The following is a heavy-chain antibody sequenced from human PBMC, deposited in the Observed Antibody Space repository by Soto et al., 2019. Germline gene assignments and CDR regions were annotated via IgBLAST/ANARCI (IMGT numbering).Heavy chain of an antibody. D-gene: IGHD5-12*01. V-gene: IGHV1-18*01. Sequence: XSVKVSCKASVYTFFTYDISWVRQAPGQGLEWMGWISTYSGDTKYAQKFQGRVTMTTDTSTTTAYLELRSLRSDDTAVYYCARHHGPTTSENWFDPWGQGTLVT. CDR2: ISTYSGDT. CDR3: ARHHGPTTSENWFDP. J-gene: IGHJ5*02. CDR1: VYTFFTYD.